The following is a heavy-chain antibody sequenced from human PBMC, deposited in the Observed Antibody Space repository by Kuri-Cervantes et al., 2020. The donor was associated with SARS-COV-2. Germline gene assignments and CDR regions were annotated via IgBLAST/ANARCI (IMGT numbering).Heavy chain of an antibody. Sequence: SETLSLTCTVSGGSISSYYWSWIRQPPGKGLEWIGYIYYSGSTNYNPSLKSRVTISVDTSKNQFSLKLSSVTAADTAVYYRARDFSGRLTGDHYYYYYMDVWGKGTTVTVSS. V-gene: IGHV4-59*01. CDR2: IYYSGST. D-gene: IGHD7-27*01. J-gene: IGHJ6*03. CDR3: ARDFSGRLTGDHYYYYYMDV. CDR1: GGSISSYY.